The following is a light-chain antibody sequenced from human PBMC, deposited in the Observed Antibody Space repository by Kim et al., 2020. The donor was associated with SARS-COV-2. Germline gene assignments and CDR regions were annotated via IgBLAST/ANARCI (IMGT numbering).Light chain of an antibody. Sequence: PGKTARITCGGTSIGSKSVIWYQEKPGQAPVLVISYDSDRPSGIPERFSGSNSGNTATLTISRVEAGDEADYYCQVWDSSSDHRVVFGGGTQLTVL. CDR3: QVWDSSSDHRVV. V-gene: IGLV3-21*04. J-gene: IGLJ2*01. CDR2: YDS. CDR1: SIGSKS.